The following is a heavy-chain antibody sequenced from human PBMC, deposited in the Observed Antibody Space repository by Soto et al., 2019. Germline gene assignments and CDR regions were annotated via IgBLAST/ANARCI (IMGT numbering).Heavy chain of an antibody. CDR2: INHSGNT. CDR1: GGPFSGYY. Sequence: QVQLQQWGAGLLKPSETLSLTCAVYGGPFSGYYWTWIRQPPGKGLEWIGEINHSGNTNYNPSLKSRLAISEDTSKSPCTLELRSLTAADTALYYCARGISMGDAPDNNCFDSWCRRTLLIVSS. CDR3: ARGISMGDAPDNNCFDS. J-gene: IGHJ4*02. D-gene: IGHD3-10*01. V-gene: IGHV4-34*01.